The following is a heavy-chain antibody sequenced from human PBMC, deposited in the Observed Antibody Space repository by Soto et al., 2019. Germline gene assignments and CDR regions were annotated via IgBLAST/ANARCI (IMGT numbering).Heavy chain of an antibody. V-gene: IGHV1-2*04. Sequence: QVQLVQSGAEVKKPGASVKVSCKASGYTFTGYYMHWVRQAPGQGLEWMGWINPNSGGTNYAQKFQGWVTMTRDTAISTAYMELSRLRSDATAVYYCAREAIRQDYGMDVWGQGTTVTVSS. J-gene: IGHJ6*02. CDR2: INPNSGGT. D-gene: IGHD3-9*01. CDR3: AREAIRQDYGMDV. CDR1: GYTFTGYY.